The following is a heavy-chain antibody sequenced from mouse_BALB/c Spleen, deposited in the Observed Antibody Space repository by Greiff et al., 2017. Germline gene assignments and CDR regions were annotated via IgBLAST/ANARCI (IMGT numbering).Heavy chain of an antibody. V-gene: IGHV5-6-5*01. CDR3: AREPSMVTTWYFDV. J-gene: IGHJ1*01. CDR1: GFTFSSYA. D-gene: IGHD2-10*02. Sequence: EVKLVESGGGLVKPGGSLKLSCAASGFTFSSYAMSWVRQTPEKRLEWVASISSGGSTYYPDSVKGRFTISRDNARNILYLQMSSLRSEDTAMYYCAREPSMVTTWYFDVWGAGTTVTVSS. CDR2: ISSGGST.